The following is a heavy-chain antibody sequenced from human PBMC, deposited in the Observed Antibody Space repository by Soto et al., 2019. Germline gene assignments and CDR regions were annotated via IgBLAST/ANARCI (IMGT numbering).Heavy chain of an antibody. Sequence: EVQLVESGGGLVQPGRSLRLSCAASGFTFDDYAMHWVRQAPGKGLEWVSGISWNSGSIGYADSVKGRFTISRDNAKNSLYLQMNSLRAEDTALYYCAKDYGSSWLRWSWFDPWGQGTLVTVSS. CDR3: AKDYGSSWLRWSWFDP. V-gene: IGHV3-9*01. CDR1: GFTFDDYA. CDR2: ISWNSGSI. J-gene: IGHJ5*02. D-gene: IGHD6-13*01.